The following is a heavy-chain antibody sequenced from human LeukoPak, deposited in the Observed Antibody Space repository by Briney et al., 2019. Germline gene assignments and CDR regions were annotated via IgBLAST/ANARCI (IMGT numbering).Heavy chain of an antibody. CDR2: IYYSGST. D-gene: IGHD3-22*01. CDR1: GGSITSGGYY. J-gene: IGHJ5*02. CDR3: ARETDYYDSGGYYLQWFDP. V-gene: IGHV4-31*03. Sequence: SETLSLTCTVSGGSITSGGYYWSWIRQHPGKGLEWIGYIYYSGSTSYNPSLKGRATISLDTSKNQFSLKLSSVTAADTAVYYCARETDYYDSGGYYLQWFDPWGQGTLVTVSS.